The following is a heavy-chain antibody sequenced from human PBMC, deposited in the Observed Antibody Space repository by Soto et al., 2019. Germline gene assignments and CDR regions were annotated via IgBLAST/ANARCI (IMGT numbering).Heavy chain of an antibody. CDR3: AGRSGSSDY. Sequence: GGSLRLSCAASGFTFTDYWMSWVRQAPGKGLEWVANLNQDGSEKNCVDSVKGRFTISRDNSKNTLYLQMDSLRAEDTAVYYCAGRSGSSDYWGRGTLVTVSS. V-gene: IGHV3-7*01. CDR1: GFTFTDYW. D-gene: IGHD3-10*01. CDR2: LNQDGSEK. J-gene: IGHJ4*02.